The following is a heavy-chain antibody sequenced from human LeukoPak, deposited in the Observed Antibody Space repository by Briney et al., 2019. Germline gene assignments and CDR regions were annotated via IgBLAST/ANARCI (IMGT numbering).Heavy chain of an antibody. CDR1: GFTFSSYG. CDR3: AKDRGVAVITVTDN. J-gene: IGHJ4*02. D-gene: IGHD3-22*01. CDR2: ISYDGSDK. Sequence: GGSLRLSCAASGFTFSSYGMHWVRQAPGKGLEWVAVISYDGSDKYYPDSVKGRFATSRDNSKNTLYLQMNSLRAEDTAVYYCAKDRGVAVITVTDNWGQGTLVTVSS. V-gene: IGHV3-30*18.